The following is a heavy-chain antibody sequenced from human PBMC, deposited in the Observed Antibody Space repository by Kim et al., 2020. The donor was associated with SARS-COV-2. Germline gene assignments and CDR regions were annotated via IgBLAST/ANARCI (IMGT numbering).Heavy chain of an antibody. J-gene: IGHJ4*02. D-gene: IGHD3-10*01. Sequence: KGRFTISRDTAKNSLYLQINSLRAEDTAVYYCARDGGDGWFGELLTAFDYWGQGTLVTVSS. V-gene: IGHV3-11*06. CDR3: ARDGGDGWFGELLTAFDY.